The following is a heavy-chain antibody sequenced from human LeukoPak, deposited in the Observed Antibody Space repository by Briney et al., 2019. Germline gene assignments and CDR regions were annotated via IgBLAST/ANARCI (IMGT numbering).Heavy chain of an antibody. V-gene: IGHV4-39*01. CDR3: ARGYDSSGYYFY. D-gene: IGHD3-22*01. CDR2: IYYSGST. CDR1: GGSISSSSYY. Sequence: SETLFLTCTVSGGSISSSSYYWGWIRQPPGKGLEWIGSIYYSGSTYYNPSLKSRVTISVDTSKNQFSLKLSSVTAADTAVYYCARGYDSSGYYFYWGQGTLVTVSS. J-gene: IGHJ4*02.